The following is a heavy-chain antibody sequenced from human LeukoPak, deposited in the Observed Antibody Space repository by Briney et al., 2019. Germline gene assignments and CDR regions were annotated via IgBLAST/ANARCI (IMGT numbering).Heavy chain of an antibody. J-gene: IGHJ4*02. CDR2: ISGSGGST. CDR1: GFTFSSYA. V-gene: IGHV3-23*01. CDR3: ARSMIVVSVPDY. Sequence: PGGSLRLSCAASGFTFSSYAMSWVRQAPGKGLEWVSAISGSGGSTYYADSVKGRFTISRDNAKNSLYLQMNSLRAEDTAVYYCARSMIVVSVPDYWGQGTLVTVSS. D-gene: IGHD3-22*01.